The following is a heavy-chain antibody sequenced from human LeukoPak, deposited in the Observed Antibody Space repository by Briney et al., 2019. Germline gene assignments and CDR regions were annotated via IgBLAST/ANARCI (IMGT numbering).Heavy chain of an antibody. CDR3: ARNSHDEYVL. CDR2: IYHIGST. D-gene: IGHD3-16*01. J-gene: IGHJ4*02. Sequence: SETLSLTCTVAGYSISSGYCWGWIRQPPGKGLEWIASIYHIGSTYYNPSPNSPASPPVDPSKTQYSHRICSVSAPATTVYSSARNSHDEYVLWGQGSLVTVSS. V-gene: IGHV4-38-2*02. CDR1: GYSISSGYC.